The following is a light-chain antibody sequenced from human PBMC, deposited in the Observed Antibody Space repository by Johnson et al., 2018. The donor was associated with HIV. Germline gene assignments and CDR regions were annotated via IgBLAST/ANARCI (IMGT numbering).Light chain of an antibody. CDR2: ENK. CDR1: SSNIGKNY. V-gene: IGLV1-51*02. Sequence: QSVLTQPPSVSAAPGQMVSISCSGSSSNIGKNYVSWYQQFPGTAPKLLIHENKKRPSGIPDRFSGSKSGTSATLGITGLQTGDEADYYCGTWDSSLRTGFLGTGTKVTVL. J-gene: IGLJ1*01. CDR3: GTWDSSLRTGF.